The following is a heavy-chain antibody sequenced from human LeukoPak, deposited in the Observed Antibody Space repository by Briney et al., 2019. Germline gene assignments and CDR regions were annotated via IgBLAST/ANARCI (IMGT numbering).Heavy chain of an antibody. V-gene: IGHV1-18*01. CDR1: GYTFTRYG. CDR2: ISTYNDYT. D-gene: IGHD3-10*01. J-gene: IGHJ4*02. Sequence: ASVKVSCKASGYTFTRYGIDWVRQAPGQRLEWMGWISTYNDYTKYTQKFQGRVTMTTDTSTSTAYMELRSLRSDDTAVYYCARDLGILWFGELFPAPDYWGQGTLVTVSS. CDR3: ARDLGILWFGELFPAPDY.